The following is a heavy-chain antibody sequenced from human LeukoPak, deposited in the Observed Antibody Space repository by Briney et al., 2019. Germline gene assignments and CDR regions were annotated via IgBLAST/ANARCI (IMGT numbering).Heavy chain of an antibody. J-gene: IGHJ6*02. CDR3: ARDLDYGGSYRDYYYYGMDV. Sequence: PGGSLRLSCATSGFTFSNAWMSWVRQAPGKGLEWVAVISYDGSNKYYADSVKGRFTISRDNSKNTLYLQMNSLRAEDTAVYYCARDLDYGGSYRDYYYYGMDVWGQGTTVTVSS. CDR1: GFTFSNAW. D-gene: IGHD4-23*01. V-gene: IGHV3-30-3*01. CDR2: ISYDGSNK.